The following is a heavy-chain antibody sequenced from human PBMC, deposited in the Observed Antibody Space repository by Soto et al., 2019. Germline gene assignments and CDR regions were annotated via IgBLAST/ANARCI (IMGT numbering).Heavy chain of an antibody. J-gene: IGHJ6*02. D-gene: IGHD2-2*01. CDR1: GGSISSSSYY. Sequence: QLQLQESGPGLVKPSETLSLTCTVSGGSISSSSYYWGWIRQPPGKGLEWIGSIYYSGSTYYNPSLKSRVTISVDTSKNQFSLKLSSVTAADTAVYYCARYCSSTSCHYYYGMDVWGQGTTVTVSS. CDR3: ARYCSSTSCHYYYGMDV. CDR2: IYYSGST. V-gene: IGHV4-39*01.